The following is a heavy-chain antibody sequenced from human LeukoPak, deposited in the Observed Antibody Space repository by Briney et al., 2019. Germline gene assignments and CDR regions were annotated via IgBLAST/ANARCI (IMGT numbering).Heavy chain of an antibody. Sequence: SETLSLTCTVSGGSISSGDYYWSWIRQPPGKGLEWIGYIHYSGSTYYGPFLKSRVTMSVDTSQNQFSLKLSSVTAADTAVYYCARGGGHCSGGNCYSLWFDPWGQGTLVTVPS. CDR3: ARGGGHCSGGNCYSLWFDP. CDR1: GGSISSGDYY. D-gene: IGHD2-15*01. CDR2: IHYSGST. V-gene: IGHV4-30-4*01. J-gene: IGHJ5*02.